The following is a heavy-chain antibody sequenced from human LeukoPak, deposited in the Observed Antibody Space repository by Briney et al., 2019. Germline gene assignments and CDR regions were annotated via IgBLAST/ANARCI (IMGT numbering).Heavy chain of an antibody. V-gene: IGHV1-46*01. CDR1: GYTFTSYY. CDR3: GLSGSYYERNLDY. CDR2: INPSGGST. D-gene: IGHD1-26*01. J-gene: IGHJ4*02. Sequence: ASVKVSCKASGYTFTSYYMHCVRQAPGQGLEGMGIINPSGGSTSYAQKFQGRVTMARDTSTSTVYMELSSLRSEDTAVYYCGLSGSYYERNLDYWGQGTLVTVSS.